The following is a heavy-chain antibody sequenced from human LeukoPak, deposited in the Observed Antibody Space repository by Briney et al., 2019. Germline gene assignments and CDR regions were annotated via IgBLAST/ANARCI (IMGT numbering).Heavy chain of an antibody. CDR2: INHSGST. CDR3: ARGNYDSVIDY. J-gene: IGHJ4*02. CDR1: GGSFSGYY. D-gene: IGHD3-22*01. Sequence: NTSETLSLTCAVYGGSFSGYYWSWIRQPPGKGLEWIGEINHSGSTNYNPSLKSRVTISVDTSKNQFSLKLSSVTAADTAVYYCARGNYDSVIDYWGQGTLVTVSS. V-gene: IGHV4-34*01.